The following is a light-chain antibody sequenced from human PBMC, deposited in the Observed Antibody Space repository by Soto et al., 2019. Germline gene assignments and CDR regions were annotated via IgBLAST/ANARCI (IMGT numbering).Light chain of an antibody. CDR2: GAS. CDR3: QHYNNWPPWT. CDR1: QSVSSN. Sequence: EIVMTQSPVTLSVSPGERATLSCRASQSVSSNLAWYQQKPGQAPRLLIYGASTRATGVPARFSGSGSGTEFTLTISSLLSEDFAVYYCQHYNNWPPWTFGQGTKVEIK. J-gene: IGKJ1*01. V-gene: IGKV3-15*01.